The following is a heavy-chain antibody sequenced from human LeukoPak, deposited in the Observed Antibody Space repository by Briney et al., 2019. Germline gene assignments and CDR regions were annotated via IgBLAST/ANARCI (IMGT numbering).Heavy chain of an antibody. CDR3: ARFGATDDYYDSSGYYYYFDY. CDR2: IYPGDSDT. V-gene: IGHV5-51*01. CDR1: GYRFTSYW. Sequence: GESLKISCKGSGYRFTSYWIGWVRQMPGKGLEGMGIIYPGDSDTRYSPSFQGQVTISADKSISTDYLQWSSLKASDTAMYYCARFGATDDYYDSSGYYYYFDYWGQGTLVTVSS. J-gene: IGHJ4*02. D-gene: IGHD3-22*01.